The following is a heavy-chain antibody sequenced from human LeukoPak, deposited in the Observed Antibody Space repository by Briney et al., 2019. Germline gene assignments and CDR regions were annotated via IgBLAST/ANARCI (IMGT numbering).Heavy chain of an antibody. J-gene: IGHJ4*02. CDR1: GFTFSSYA. CDR3: ARDLSGYSDGIDY. D-gene: IGHD5-18*01. CDR2: IKQDGSEK. Sequence: GGSLRLSCAASGFTFSSYAMSWVRQALGKGLEWVANIKQDGSEKYYVDSVKGRFTISRDNAKNSLYLQMNSLRAEDTAVYYCARDLSGYSDGIDYWGQGTLVTVSS. V-gene: IGHV3-7*01.